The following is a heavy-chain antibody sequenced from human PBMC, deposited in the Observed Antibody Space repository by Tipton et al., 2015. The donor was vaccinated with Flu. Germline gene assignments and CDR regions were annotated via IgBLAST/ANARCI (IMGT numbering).Heavy chain of an antibody. CDR3: ARGLGGNGYTSSYYFDH. J-gene: IGHJ4*02. CDR1: GGTFRSFA. D-gene: IGHD2-2*02. Sequence: QVQLVQSGAEVKKPGSSVKVSCKASGGTFRSFAINWVRQTPGQGLEWMGHIIPFFGTTKYAQKFQGRVTITADESGITVYMELSSLRSDDTAVYYCARGLGGNGYTSSYYFDHWGQGTLVTVAS. V-gene: IGHV1-69*12. CDR2: IIPFFGTT.